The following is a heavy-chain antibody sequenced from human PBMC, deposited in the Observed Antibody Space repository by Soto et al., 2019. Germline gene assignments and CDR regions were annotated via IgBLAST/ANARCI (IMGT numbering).Heavy chain of an antibody. CDR3: ARGITSGSFPPFDL. CDR2: INPSGGHT. V-gene: IGHV1-46*01. D-gene: IGHD1-26*01. J-gene: IGHJ4*02. CDR1: GYTFTSYY. Sequence: ASVKVSCKASGYTFTSYYLQWVRQAPGQGLEWMGRINPSGGHTSYAQKFHGRVTMTSDTSTSTVYMELSSLRSDDTAVYYCARGITSGSFPPFDLWGQGTLVTVSS.